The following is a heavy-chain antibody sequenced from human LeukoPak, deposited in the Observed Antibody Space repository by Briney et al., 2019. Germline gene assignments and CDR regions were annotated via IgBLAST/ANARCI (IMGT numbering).Heavy chain of an antibody. J-gene: IGHJ4*02. Sequence: GGSLRLSCAASGFTFSSYGMHWIRQAPGKGLEWVAFIRHNGIDKYLADSLKGRFTISRDNSKNTLYLQMNSLRAEDTAVYYCAKDMVGATEGSDYWGQGTLVTVSS. CDR1: GFTFSSYG. CDR2: IRHNGIDK. D-gene: IGHD1-26*01. CDR3: AKDMVGATEGSDY. V-gene: IGHV3-30*02.